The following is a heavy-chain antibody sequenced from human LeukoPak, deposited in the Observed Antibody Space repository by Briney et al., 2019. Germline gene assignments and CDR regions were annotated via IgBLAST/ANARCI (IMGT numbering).Heavy chain of an antibody. V-gene: IGHV2-5*01. CDR1: GFSLSTSGVG. J-gene: IGHJ3*02. CDR3: AHSFLEQYSWGTDAFDI. D-gene: IGHD3-3*01. Sequence: ESGPTLVKPTQTLTLTCTFSGFSLSTSGVGVGWIRQPPGKALEWLALIYWNDDKRYSPSLKSRLTITKDTSKNQVVLTMTNMDPVDTATYYCAHSFLEQYSWGTDAFDIWGQGTMVTVSS. CDR2: IYWNDDK.